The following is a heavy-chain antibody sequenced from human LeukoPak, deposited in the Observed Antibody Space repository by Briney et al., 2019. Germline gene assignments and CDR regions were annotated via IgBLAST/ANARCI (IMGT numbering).Heavy chain of an antibody. J-gene: IGHJ4*02. D-gene: IGHD3-22*01. V-gene: IGHV1-2*02. CDR2: INPNSGGT. CDR1: GYTFTGYY. CDR3: ARESYYYDSRGHTDFDY. Sequence: ASVKVSCKASGYTFTGYYMHWVRQAPGQGLEWMGWINPNSGGTNYAQKFQGRVTMTRDTSISTAYMELSRLRSDDTAVYYCARESYYYDSRGHTDFDYWGQGTLVTVSS.